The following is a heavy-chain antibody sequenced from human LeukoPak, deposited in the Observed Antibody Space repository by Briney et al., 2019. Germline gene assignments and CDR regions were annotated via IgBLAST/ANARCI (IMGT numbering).Heavy chain of an antibody. CDR1: GGSISVYY. CDR3: AREGTAMASFDY. D-gene: IGHD5-18*01. CDR2: ISSSGSTI. V-gene: IGHV3-11*04. Sequence: LSLTCTVSGGSISVYYWSWVRQAPGKGLEWVSYISSSGSTIYYADSVKGRFTISRDNAKNSLYVQMNSLRAEDTGVYYCAREGTAMASFDYWGQGTLVTVSS. J-gene: IGHJ4*02.